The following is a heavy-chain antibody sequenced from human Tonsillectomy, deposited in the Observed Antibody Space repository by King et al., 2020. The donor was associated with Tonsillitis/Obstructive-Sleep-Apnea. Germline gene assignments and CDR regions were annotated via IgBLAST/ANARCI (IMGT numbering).Heavy chain of an antibody. V-gene: IGHV4-34*01. CDR2: INHSGST. Sequence: VQLPQWGAGLLKPSETLSLTCAVYGGSFSGYYWSWIRQPPGKGLEWIGEINHSGSTNYNPSLKSRVTISVDTSKNQFSLKLSSVTAADTAVYYCARAKRRYSGYDRYGGYYFDYWGQGTLVTVSS. J-gene: IGHJ4*02. D-gene: IGHD5-12*01. CDR1: GGSFSGYY. CDR3: ARAKRRYSGYDRYGGYYFDY.